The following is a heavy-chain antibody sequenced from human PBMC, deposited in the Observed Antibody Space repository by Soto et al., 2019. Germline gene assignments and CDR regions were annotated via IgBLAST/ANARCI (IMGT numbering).Heavy chain of an antibody. D-gene: IGHD6-6*01. CDR3: ARLGYSSSSDYYYGMDV. V-gene: IGHV5-10-1*01. CDR2: IDPSDSYT. CDR1: GYSFTSYW. J-gene: IGHJ6*02. Sequence: PGESLKISCKGSGYSFTSYWISWVRQMPGKGLEWMGRIDPSDSYTNYSPSFQGHVTISADKSISTAYLQWSSLKASDTAMYYYARLGYSSSSDYYYGMDVWGQGTTVTVSS.